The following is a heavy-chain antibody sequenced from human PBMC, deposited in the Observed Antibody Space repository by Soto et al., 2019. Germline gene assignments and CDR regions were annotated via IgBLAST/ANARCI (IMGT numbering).Heavy chain of an antibody. CDR3: ARLYYYDSSGSRQNWFDP. J-gene: IGHJ5*02. CDR1: GGSISSYY. V-gene: IGHV4-59*01. D-gene: IGHD3-22*01. Sequence: SETLSLTCTVSGGSISSYYWSWIRQPPGKGLEWIGYIYYSGSTNYNPSLKSRVTISVDTSKNQFSLKLSSVTAADTAVYYCARLYYYDSSGSRQNWFDPWGQGTLVTVSS. CDR2: IYYSGST.